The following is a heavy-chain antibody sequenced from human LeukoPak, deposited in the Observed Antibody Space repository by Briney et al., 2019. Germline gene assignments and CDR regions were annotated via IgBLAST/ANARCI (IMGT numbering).Heavy chain of an antibody. CDR1: VFTVSSNY. CDR2: IYSGGST. Sequence: PGGSLRLSCAASVFTVSSNYMSWVRQAPGKGLEWVSVIYSGGSTYYADSVKGRFTISRDNSKNTLYLQMNSLGAEKRAVYYCARDIRGRYCSSTSCEYWGQGTLVTVSS. D-gene: IGHD2-2*01. J-gene: IGHJ4*02. V-gene: IGHV3-66*02. CDR3: ARDIRGRYCSSTSCEY.